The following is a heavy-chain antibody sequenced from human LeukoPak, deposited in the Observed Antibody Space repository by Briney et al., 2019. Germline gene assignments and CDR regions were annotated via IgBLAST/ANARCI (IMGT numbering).Heavy chain of an antibody. J-gene: IGHJ4*02. V-gene: IGHV3-7*03. D-gene: IGHD3-22*01. Sequence: GGSLRLSCAASGFTFSSYWMSWVRQAPGKELEWVANIKQDGSEKYYVDSVKGRFTISRDNAKNSLYLQMNSLRAEDTAVYYCARAPYYYDSSGHPGYWGQGTLVSVSS. CDR1: GFTFSSYW. CDR2: IKQDGSEK. CDR3: ARAPYYYDSSGHPGY.